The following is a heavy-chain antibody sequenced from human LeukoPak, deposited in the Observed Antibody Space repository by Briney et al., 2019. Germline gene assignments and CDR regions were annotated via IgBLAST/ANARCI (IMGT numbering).Heavy chain of an antibody. CDR3: AKAEPTYYDFWSGYSNNWFDP. J-gene: IGHJ5*02. Sequence: GGSLRLSCAASGFTFSSYAMSWVRQAPGKGLEWVSAISGSGGSTYYADSVKGRFTISRDDSKNTLYLQMNSLRAEDTAVYYYAKAEPTYYDFWSGYSNNWFDPWGQGTLVTVSS. D-gene: IGHD3-3*01. CDR2: ISGSGGST. V-gene: IGHV3-23*01. CDR1: GFTFSSYA.